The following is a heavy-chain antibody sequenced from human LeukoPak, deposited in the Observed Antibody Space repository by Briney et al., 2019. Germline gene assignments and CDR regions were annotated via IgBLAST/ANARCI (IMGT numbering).Heavy chain of an antibody. CDR3: ARPVSGWYWFDN. J-gene: IGHJ4*02. D-gene: IGHD6-19*01. CDR1: GFTVSSNY. Sequence: PGGSLRLSCAASGFTVSSNYMSWVRQAPGKGLEWVSVIYSGGSTYYADSVKGRFTISRDNSKNTLYLQMNSLRAEDTAVYYCARPVSGWYWFDNWGQGSLVTVSS. V-gene: IGHV3-53*01. CDR2: IYSGGST.